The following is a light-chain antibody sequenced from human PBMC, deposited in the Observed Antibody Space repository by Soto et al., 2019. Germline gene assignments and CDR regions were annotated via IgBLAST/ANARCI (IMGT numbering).Light chain of an antibody. Sequence: QSVLTQRASVSGSPGQSITISCTGTSSDVGDYNYVSWYQHHPGKAPKLIIFEVTNRPSGVSNRFAGSKSGNKASLTISGLQAEDEADYYCSSYTTRATRVFGTGTKVTVL. CDR2: EVT. CDR3: SSYTTRATRV. V-gene: IGLV2-14*01. J-gene: IGLJ1*01. CDR1: SSDVGDYNY.